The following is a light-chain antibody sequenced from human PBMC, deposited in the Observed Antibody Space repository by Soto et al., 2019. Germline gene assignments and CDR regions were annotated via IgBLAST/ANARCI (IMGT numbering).Light chain of an antibody. Sequence: QSVLTQPPSVSGAPGQRVTISCTGSSSNIGAGYDVHWYQQLPGTAPKLLIYGNFKRPSGVPDRFSGSKSGTSASLAITGLQAADEADYYCQSSDSSLSGHVVFGGGTKLTVL. CDR1: SSNIGAGYD. CDR2: GNF. J-gene: IGLJ2*01. CDR3: QSSDSSLSGHVV. V-gene: IGLV1-40*01.